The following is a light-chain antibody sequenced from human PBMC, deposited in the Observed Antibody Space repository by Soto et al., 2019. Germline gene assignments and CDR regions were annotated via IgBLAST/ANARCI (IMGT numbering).Light chain of an antibody. CDR1: QSVLYSSNNKNY. Sequence: DIVMTQSPDSLAVSLGERATINCKSSQSVLYSSNNKNYLAWYQQKPGQPPKLLIYWASTRESGVPDRFSGSGSGTDFTLTINSLQAEDVAVYYCQQYYSIPISFGQGTRLEIK. J-gene: IGKJ5*01. CDR2: WAS. CDR3: QQYYSIPIS. V-gene: IGKV4-1*01.